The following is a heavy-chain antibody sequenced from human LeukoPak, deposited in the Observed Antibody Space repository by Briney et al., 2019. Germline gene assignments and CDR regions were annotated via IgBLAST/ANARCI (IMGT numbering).Heavy chain of an antibody. CDR1: GYTFTGYY. V-gene: IGHV1-2*04. CDR3: ARTRIAAAGGRWAGMDV. Sequence: ASVKVSCKASGYTFTGYYMHWVRQAPGHGLEWMGWINPNSGGTNYAQKFQGWVTMTRDTSISTAYMELSRLRSDDTAVYYCARTRIAAAGGRWAGMDVWGQGTTVTVSS. D-gene: IGHD6-13*01. CDR2: INPNSGGT. J-gene: IGHJ6*02.